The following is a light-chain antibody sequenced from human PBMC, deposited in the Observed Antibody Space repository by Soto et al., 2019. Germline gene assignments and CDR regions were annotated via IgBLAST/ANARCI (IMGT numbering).Light chain of an antibody. Sequence: SSELTQPPSVSVAPGQTARITCGGNNFGSKIVHWYQQKPGQAPLLIVYNDHDRPSGIPDRVSGSNSANTATLTISGVEAGDEADYYCQGWDSSSDHLVFGGGTKLTVL. CDR3: QGWDSSSDHLV. J-gene: IGLJ2*01. V-gene: IGLV3-21*02. CDR1: NFGSKI. CDR2: NDH.